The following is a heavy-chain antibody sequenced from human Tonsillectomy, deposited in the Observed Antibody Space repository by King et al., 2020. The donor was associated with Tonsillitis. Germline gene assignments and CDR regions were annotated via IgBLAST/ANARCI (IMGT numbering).Heavy chain of an antibody. CDR3: ARVGYYYDSSGYYANWYFDL. J-gene: IGHJ2*01. Sequence: VQLQESGPGLVKPSETLSLTCTVSGGSISSYYWSCIRQPPGKGLEWIGYIYYSGSTNYNPSLKSRVTISVDTSKNQFSLKLSSVTAADTAVYYCARVGYYYDSSGYYANWYFDLWGRGTLVTVSS. CDR1: GGSISSYY. V-gene: IGHV4-59*01. CDR2: IYYSGST. D-gene: IGHD3-22*01.